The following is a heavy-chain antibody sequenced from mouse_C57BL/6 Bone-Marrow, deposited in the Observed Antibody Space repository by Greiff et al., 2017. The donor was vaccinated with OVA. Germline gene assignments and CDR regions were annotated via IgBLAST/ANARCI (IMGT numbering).Heavy chain of an antibody. CDR1: GFTFSSYA. D-gene: IGHD1-1*01. CDR3: AREGDYYGRSLDY. Sequence: EVQVVESGGGLVKPGGSLKLSCAASGFTFSSYAMSWVRQTPEKRLEWVATISDGGSYTYYPDNVKGRFTISSDNAKNNLYLQMRHLKSGDTAMYYWAREGDYYGRSLDYWGQGTTLTVSS. J-gene: IGHJ2*01. V-gene: IGHV5-4*01. CDR2: ISDGGSYT.